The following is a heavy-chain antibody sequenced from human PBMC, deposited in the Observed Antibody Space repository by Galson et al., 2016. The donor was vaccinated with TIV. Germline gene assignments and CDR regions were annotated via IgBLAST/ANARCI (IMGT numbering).Heavy chain of an antibody. Sequence: ETLSPTCSVSGGSISSHFWTWIRQPPGKGLEWSGYLPHSGITHYNPSLRSRVTISEDTSKNQFSLTLTPVTAADTASYYCARGGFSGFYNDYWGQGMLVTVSS. J-gene: IGHJ4*02. CDR1: GGSISSHF. CDR3: ARGGFSGFYNDY. D-gene: IGHD3-22*01. CDR2: LPHSGIT. V-gene: IGHV4-59*11.